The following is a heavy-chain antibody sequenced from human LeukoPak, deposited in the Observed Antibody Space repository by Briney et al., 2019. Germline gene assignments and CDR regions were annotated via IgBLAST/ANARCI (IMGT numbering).Heavy chain of an antibody. D-gene: IGHD2-2*01. V-gene: IGHV4-34*01. J-gene: IGHJ4*02. CDR1: GGSFSGHY. CDR2: INHSGST. Sequence: PSETLSLTCAVYGGSFSGHYWSWIRQPPGKGLEWIGEINHSGSTNYNPSLKSRVTISVDTSKNQFSLKLSSVTAADTAVYYCARGYSRPRYCSSTSCPGSPFYYWGQGTLVTVSS. CDR3: ARGYSRPRYCSSTSCPGSPFYY.